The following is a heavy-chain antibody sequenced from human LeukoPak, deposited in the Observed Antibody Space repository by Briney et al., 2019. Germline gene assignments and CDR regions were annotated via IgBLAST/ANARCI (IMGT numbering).Heavy chain of an antibody. CDR3: AKSATYYYGSGSSWFDP. CDR2: ISGSGGST. D-gene: IGHD3-10*01. V-gene: IGHV3-23*01. Sequence: GGSQRLSCAASGFTFSSYAMSWVRQAPGKGLEWVSAISGSGGSTYYADSVKGRFTISRDNSKNTLYLQMNSLRAEDTAVYYCAKSATYYYGSGSSWFDPWGQGTLVTVSS. CDR1: GFTFSSYA. J-gene: IGHJ5*02.